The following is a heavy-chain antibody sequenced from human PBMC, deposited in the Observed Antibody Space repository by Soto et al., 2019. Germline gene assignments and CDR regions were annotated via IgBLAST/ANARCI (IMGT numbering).Heavy chain of an antibody. CDR3: ARDHPSPCPASDY. J-gene: IGHJ4*02. Sequence: EVQLVESGGGLVQPGGSLRLSCSASGFTFSAYWMHWVRQAPGKGLVWVSRVNRDGSSTYYADSVKGRFTISRDNAKNTLYLQLNSLRAEDTAVYYCARDHPSPCPASDYWGQGTLVTVSA. V-gene: IGHV3-74*01. CDR1: GFTFSAYW. CDR2: VNRDGSST.